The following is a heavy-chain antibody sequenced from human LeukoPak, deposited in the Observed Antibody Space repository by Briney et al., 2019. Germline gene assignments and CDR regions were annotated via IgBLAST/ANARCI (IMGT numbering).Heavy chain of an antibody. Sequence: GGSLRLSCAASGFTFSSYSMNWVRQAPGKGLEWVSSISSSSSYIYYADSVKGRFTISRDNAKNSLYLQMNSLRAEDTAVYYCARDLELSVTTIDYWGQGTLVTVSS. CDR3: ARDLELSVTTIDY. CDR1: GFTFSSYS. J-gene: IGHJ4*02. V-gene: IGHV3-21*01. D-gene: IGHD3-16*02. CDR2: ISSSSSYI.